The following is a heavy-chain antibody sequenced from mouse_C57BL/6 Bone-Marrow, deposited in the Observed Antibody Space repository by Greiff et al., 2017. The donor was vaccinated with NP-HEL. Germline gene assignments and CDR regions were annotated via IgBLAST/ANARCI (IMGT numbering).Heavy chain of an antibody. CDR2: IFPGSGST. CDR3: ARYNGSSSAWFAY. J-gene: IGHJ3*01. V-gene: IGHV1-75*01. D-gene: IGHD1-1*01. Sequence: QVQLQQSGPELVKPGASVKISCKASGYTFTDYYINWVKQRPGQGLEWIGWIFPGSGSTYYNEKFKGKATLTVDKSSSTAYMLLSSLTAEDSAVYCCARYNGSSSAWFAYWGQGTLVTVAA. CDR1: GYTFTDYY.